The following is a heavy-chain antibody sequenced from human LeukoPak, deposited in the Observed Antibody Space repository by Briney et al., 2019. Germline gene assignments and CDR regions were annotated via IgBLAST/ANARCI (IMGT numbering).Heavy chain of an antibody. J-gene: IGHJ5*02. CDR2: IRSKAYGGTT. V-gene: IGHV3-49*03. CDR1: GFTFGDYA. Sequence: GGSLRLSCTASGFTFGDYAMSWFRQAPGKGLEWVGFIRSKAYGGTTEYAASVKGRFTISRDDSKSIAYLQMNSLKTEDTAVYYCTGTYYDFWSGINWFDPWGQGTLVTVSS. CDR3: TGTYYDFWSGINWFDP. D-gene: IGHD3-3*01.